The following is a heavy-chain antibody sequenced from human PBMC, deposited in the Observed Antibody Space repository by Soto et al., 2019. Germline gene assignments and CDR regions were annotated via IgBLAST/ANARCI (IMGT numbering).Heavy chain of an antibody. V-gene: IGHV4-4*02. D-gene: IGHD6-19*01. CDR1: GGSISSSNW. CDR3: ARESVAVAGSYYYYGMDV. CDR2: IYHSGST. Sequence: QVQLQESGPGLVKPSGTLSLTCAVSGGSISSSNWWSWVRQPPGKGLEWIGEIYHSGSTNYNPSLKSRVTISVDKSKNQFSLKLSSVTAADTAVYYCARESVAVAGSYYYYGMDVWGQGTTVTVSS. J-gene: IGHJ6*02.